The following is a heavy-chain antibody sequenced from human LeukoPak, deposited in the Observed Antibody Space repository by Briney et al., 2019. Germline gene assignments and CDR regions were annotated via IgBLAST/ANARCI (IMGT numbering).Heavy chain of an antibody. CDR2: ISGSGGST. CDR3: AKGGQNYYGSLDYYGTDV. V-gene: IGHV3-23*01. CDR1: GFTFSSYA. D-gene: IGHD3-10*01. Sequence: GGSLRLSCAASGFTFSSYAMSWVRQAPGKGLEWVSAISGSGGSTYYADSVKGRFTISRDNSKNTLYLQMNSLRAEDTAVYYCAKGGQNYYGSLDYYGTDVWGQGTTVTVSS. J-gene: IGHJ6*02.